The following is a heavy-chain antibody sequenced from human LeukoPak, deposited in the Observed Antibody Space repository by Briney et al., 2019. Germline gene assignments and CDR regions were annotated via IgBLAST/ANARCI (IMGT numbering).Heavy chain of an antibody. J-gene: IGHJ4*02. Sequence: GASLKISCKGSGYSFTSYWIGWVRQLPGKGLEWMGIIYPGDPDTRYSPSFQGQVTISADKSISTVYLQWSSLKASDTAMYYCARCPEDIVVVPAAVDYWGQGTLVTVSS. CDR2: IYPGDPDT. CDR3: ARCPEDIVVVPAAVDY. CDR1: GYSFTSYW. V-gene: IGHV5-51*01. D-gene: IGHD2-2*01.